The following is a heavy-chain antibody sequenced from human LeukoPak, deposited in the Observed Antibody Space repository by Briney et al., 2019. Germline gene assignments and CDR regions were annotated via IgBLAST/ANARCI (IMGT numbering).Heavy chain of an antibody. CDR1: GFTFSNYA. CDR2: ISGSGVTT. J-gene: IGHJ4*02. V-gene: IGHV3-23*01. Sequence: GGSLRLSCAASGFTFSNYAMSWVRQAPGKGLEWVSDISGSGVTTYYADSVKGRYTISRDNPKNTLYLQKKSLRAEDTAVYYCAKDQLTTVTTSFDYWGQGTLVTVSS. D-gene: IGHD4-11*01. CDR3: AKDQLTTVTTSFDY.